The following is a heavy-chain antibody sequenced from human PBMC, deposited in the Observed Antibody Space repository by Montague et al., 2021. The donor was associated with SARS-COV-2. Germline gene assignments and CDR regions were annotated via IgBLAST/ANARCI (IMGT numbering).Heavy chain of an antibody. CDR1: GGSFSTCY. CDR2: IDLSENT. Sequence: SETLSLTCAVCGGSFSTCYSAWVCNSPGKGLERVGNIDLSENTNYNPSLTRKVTISVATSSSQFPLYLTSVTAADAAVYYCARDQTVSVWLWYGMDVWGPGTPVTVSS. V-gene: IGHV4-34*01. D-gene: IGHD6-19*01. CDR3: ARDQTVSVWLWYGMDV. J-gene: IGHJ6*02.